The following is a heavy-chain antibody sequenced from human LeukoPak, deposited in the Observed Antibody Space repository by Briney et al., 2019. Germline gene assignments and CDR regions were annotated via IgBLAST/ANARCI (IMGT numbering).Heavy chain of an antibody. Sequence: SETLSLTCTVSGGSIISYYWSWIRQPPGKGLEWIGYIYYSGSTNYNPSLKSRVTISVDTSKNQFSLKLSSVTAADTAVYYCARGITMIVVVDWGQGTLVTVSS. CDR2: IYYSGST. J-gene: IGHJ4*02. V-gene: IGHV4-59*01. D-gene: IGHD3-22*01. CDR3: ARGITMIVVVD. CDR1: GGSIISYY.